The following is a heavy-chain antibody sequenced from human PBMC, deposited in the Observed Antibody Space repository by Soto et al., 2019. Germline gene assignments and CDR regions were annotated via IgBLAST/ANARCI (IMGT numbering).Heavy chain of an antibody. D-gene: IGHD6-19*01. Sequence: VQLVESGGGLVQPGGSLSLSCAASGFTFRSYDMHWVRQATGKGLEWVSAVGTAGDTYYPGSVKGRFTISRENAKNSLYLQMNSLRAGDTAVYYGAREKRISVAGTGFDYRRQGTLVNVTS. V-gene: IGHV3-13*01. CDR3: AREKRISVAGTGFDY. J-gene: IGHJ4*02. CDR2: VGTAGDT. CDR1: GFTFRSYD.